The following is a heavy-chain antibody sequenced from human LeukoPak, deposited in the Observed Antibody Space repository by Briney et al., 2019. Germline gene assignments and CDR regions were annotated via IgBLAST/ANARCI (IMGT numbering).Heavy chain of an antibody. D-gene: IGHD3-10*01. CDR3: ARNHHSGSYDHWFDP. J-gene: IGHJ5*02. CDR2: IYYSGST. CDR1: GSSISSYY. Sequence: PSETLSLTCTVSGSSISSYYWGWIRQPPGKGLEWIGYIYYSGSTNYNPSLKSRVTISVDTSKNQFSLKLSSVTAADTAVYYCARNHHSGSYDHWFDPWGQGTLVTVSS. V-gene: IGHV4-59*01.